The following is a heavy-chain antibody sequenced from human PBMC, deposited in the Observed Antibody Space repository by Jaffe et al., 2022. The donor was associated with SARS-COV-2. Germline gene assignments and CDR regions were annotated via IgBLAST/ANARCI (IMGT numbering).Heavy chain of an antibody. CDR1: GGSISTSSYY. Sequence: QLQLQESGPGLVKPSETLSLTCTVSGGSISTSSYYWGWIRQPPGKGLEWIGNIYYSGSTYYNPSLKSRVTISVDTSKNQFSLKLSSVTAADTAVYYCARLPSRHGSGSFYDPYFDYWGQGTLVTVSS. D-gene: IGHD3-10*01. V-gene: IGHV4-39*01. CDR2: IYYSGST. CDR3: ARLPSRHGSGSFYDPYFDY. J-gene: IGHJ4*02.